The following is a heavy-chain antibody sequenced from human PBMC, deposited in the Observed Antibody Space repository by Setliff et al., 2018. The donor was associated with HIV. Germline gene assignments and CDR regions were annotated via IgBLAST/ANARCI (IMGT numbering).Heavy chain of an antibody. CDR3: SLGYCSGGSC. D-gene: IGHD2-15*01. CDR2: ISADGSDT. J-gene: IGHJ4*02. V-gene: IGHV3-74*01. Sequence: GGSLRLSCAASGFTFSSYWIHWVRQAPGKGLVWVSRISADGSDTSYADSVKGRFTISRDNAMNTAYLQMNSLRGEDTALYYCSLGYCSGGSCWGQGTLVTVSS. CDR1: GFTFSSYW.